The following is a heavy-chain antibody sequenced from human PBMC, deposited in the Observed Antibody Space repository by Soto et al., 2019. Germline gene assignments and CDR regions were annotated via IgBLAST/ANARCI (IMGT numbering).Heavy chain of an antibody. J-gene: IGHJ4*02. D-gene: IGHD2-21*02. Sequence: QVQLVQSGAEVKKPGASVKVSCKASGYTFTSYAMHWVRQAPGQRLEWMGWINAGNGNTKYPQKFQGRVTITRDTSASTAYMELSSLRSEDTAVYYCARDRHIVVVTAPGYWGQGTLVTVSS. CDR3: ARDRHIVVVTAPGY. V-gene: IGHV1-3*01. CDR2: INAGNGNT. CDR1: GYTFTSYA.